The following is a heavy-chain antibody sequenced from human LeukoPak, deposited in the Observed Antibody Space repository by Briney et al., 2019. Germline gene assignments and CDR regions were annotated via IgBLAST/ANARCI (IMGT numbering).Heavy chain of an antibody. J-gene: IGHJ5*02. CDR3: VKSASSFGANWFDP. D-gene: IGHD3-3*01. V-gene: IGHV3-64D*09. Sequence: PGGSLRLSCSASGFTFSNYAMHWVRQAPGKGLEYVSAISSNGDSTYYADSVKGRFIISRDNSKNSLSLQMSSLRPEGTAVYYCVKSASSFGANWFDPWGQGTLVTVSS. CDR2: ISSNGDST. CDR1: GFTFSNYA.